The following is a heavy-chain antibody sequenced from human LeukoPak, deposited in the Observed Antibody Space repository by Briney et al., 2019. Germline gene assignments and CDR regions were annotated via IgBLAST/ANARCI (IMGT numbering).Heavy chain of an antibody. D-gene: IGHD6-19*01. CDR2: IRSDGSST. J-gene: IGHJ4*02. CDR3: TRRYGGHSGWAGYHDS. CDR1: GFSFSAYI. Sequence: PEGSLRLSCVASGFSFSAYIMHWVRQAPGKGLEYVSAIRSDGSSTFYPNSVKGRFTISRDNSKSTLYLQMGSLRAEDTAVYYCTRRYGGHSGWAGYHDSWGQGTLVTVSS. V-gene: IGHV3-64*01.